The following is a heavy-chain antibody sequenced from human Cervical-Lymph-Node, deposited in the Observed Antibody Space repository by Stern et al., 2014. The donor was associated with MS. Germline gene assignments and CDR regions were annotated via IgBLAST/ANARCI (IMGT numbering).Heavy chain of an antibody. D-gene: IGHD3-3*01. CDR3: VRSEREYGGVVDV. V-gene: IGHV1-18*01. J-gene: IGHJ6*02. Sequence: VQLLESGAEVKKPGASVKVSCKASGYTFTNYGISWVRQAPGQGLAGMGWVSDYNGNINNGQKATDRVTMTTDPYNRKAYMARRSLRSDDTSVYYCVRSEREYGGVVDVWGQGTTVTVSS. CDR2: VSDYNGNI. CDR1: GYTFTNYG.